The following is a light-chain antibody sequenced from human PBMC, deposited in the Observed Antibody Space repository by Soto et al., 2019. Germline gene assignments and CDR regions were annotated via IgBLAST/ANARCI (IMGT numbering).Light chain of an antibody. CDR2: ELS. J-gene: IGLJ1*01. V-gene: IGLV2-18*02. CDR1: SSDVGSYNR. Sequence: VLTQPPSVSGSPGHAVGISCTGTSSDVGSYNRVSLYQQPPGAAPKLMIYELSNRPSGVPDRSSGPKSGNPASLTISGLQAEDEADYYCNSYTGSSTYVFGTGTKVTVL. CDR3: NSYTGSSTYV.